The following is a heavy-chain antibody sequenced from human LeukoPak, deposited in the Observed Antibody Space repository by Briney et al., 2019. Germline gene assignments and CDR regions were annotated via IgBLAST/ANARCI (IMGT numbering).Heavy chain of an antibody. CDR1: GFTLSSYE. V-gene: IGHV3-48*03. CDR2: ISSSSSSTI. Sequence: PGGSLRLSCAASGFTLSSYEMNWVRQAPGKGLEWVSYISSSSSSTIYYADSVKGRFTISRDNAKNSLYLQMNSLRAEDTAVYYCAGDPLPVTTGVYWGQGTLVTVSS. CDR3: AGDPLPVTTGVY. D-gene: IGHD4-11*01. J-gene: IGHJ4*02.